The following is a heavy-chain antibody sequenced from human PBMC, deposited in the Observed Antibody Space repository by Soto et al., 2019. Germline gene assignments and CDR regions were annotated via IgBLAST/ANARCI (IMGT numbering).Heavy chain of an antibody. CDR1: GFTVSSNY. V-gene: IGHV3-66*01. D-gene: IGHD3-22*01. J-gene: IGHJ3*02. CDR3: ARGDFYDSSGPFSDAFDI. Sequence: GGSLRLSCAASGFTVSSNYMSWVRQAPGKGLEWVSVIYSGGSTYYADSVKGRFTISRDNSKNTLHLQMNSLRAEDTAVYYCARGDFYDSSGPFSDAFDIWGQGTMVTVSS. CDR2: IYSGGST.